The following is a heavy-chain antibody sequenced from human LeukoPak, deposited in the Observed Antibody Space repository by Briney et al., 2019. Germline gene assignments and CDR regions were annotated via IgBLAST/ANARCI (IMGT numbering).Heavy chain of an antibody. Sequence: GGSLRLSCAASGFTLDDYAMHWVRQVPGKGLEWVSGIDWDSGSIGYADSVKGRFTISRDNAKSFLYLQMNSLGPEDTALYYCAKAVGGCYRFDYWGRGILVTVSS. D-gene: IGHD3-22*01. J-gene: IGHJ4*01. V-gene: IGHV3-9*01. CDR3: AKAVGGCYRFDY. CDR2: IDWDSGSI. CDR1: GFTLDDYA.